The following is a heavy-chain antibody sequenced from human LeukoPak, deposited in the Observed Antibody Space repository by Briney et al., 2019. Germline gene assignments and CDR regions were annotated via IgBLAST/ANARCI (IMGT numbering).Heavy chain of an antibody. CDR1: GYSFTSYW. V-gene: IGHV5-51*01. Sequence: GESLKISCKGSGYSFTSYWIGWVRQMPGKGLEWMGIIYPGDSDTRYSPSFQGQVTLSADKSISTAYLQWSSLKASDTAMYYCARHVKIRSSGYYYEGWFDPWGQGTLVTVSS. D-gene: IGHD3-22*01. CDR3: ARHVKIRSSGYYYEGWFDP. CDR2: IYPGDSDT. J-gene: IGHJ5*02.